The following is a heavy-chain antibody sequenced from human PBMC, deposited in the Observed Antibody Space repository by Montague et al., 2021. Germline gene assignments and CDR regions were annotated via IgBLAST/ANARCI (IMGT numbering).Heavy chain of an antibody. V-gene: IGHV4-39*01. CDR3: ARHAIVVVGVPNWFDP. Sequence: SETLSLTCTVSGGSVSSSSYYWGWIRQPSGKGLEWIGSIYYSGSTYYNPSLKSRVTISVDTSKNQFSLKLSSVTAADTAVYYCARHAIVVVGVPNWFDPWGQGTLVTVSS. D-gene: IGHD3-22*01. CDR2: IYYSGST. J-gene: IGHJ5*02. CDR1: GGSVSSSSYY.